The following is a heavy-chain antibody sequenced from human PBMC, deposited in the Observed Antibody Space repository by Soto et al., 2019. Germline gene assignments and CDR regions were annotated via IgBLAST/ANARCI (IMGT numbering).Heavy chain of an antibody. CDR3: ATSKEGDCSGGSCYLNNWFDP. D-gene: IGHD2-15*01. CDR2: IIPILGIA. CDR1: GGTFSSYT. J-gene: IGHJ5*02. Sequence: QVQLVQSGAEVKKPGSSVKVSCKASGGTFSSYTISWVRQAPGQGLEWMGRIIPILGIANYAQKFQGRVTITADKSTSTAYMELSSLRSEDTAVYYRATSKEGDCSGGSCYLNNWFDPWGQGTLVTVSS. V-gene: IGHV1-69*02.